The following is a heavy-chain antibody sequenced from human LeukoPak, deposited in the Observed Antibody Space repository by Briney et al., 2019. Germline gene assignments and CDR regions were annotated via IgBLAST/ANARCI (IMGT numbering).Heavy chain of an antibody. V-gene: IGHV1-18*04. CDR3: TRGVALATAYYFDS. Sequence: ASVTVSCKTSGFTFSAYGIAWVRQAPGHGPEWMGWISNHNGKTNYAQKFQDRITVTTETSTGTVSMELRSLKPDDTAIYYCTRGVALATAYYFDSWGRGTQVTVAS. CDR1: GFTFSAYG. J-gene: IGHJ4*02. CDR2: ISNHNGKT. D-gene: IGHD6-25*01.